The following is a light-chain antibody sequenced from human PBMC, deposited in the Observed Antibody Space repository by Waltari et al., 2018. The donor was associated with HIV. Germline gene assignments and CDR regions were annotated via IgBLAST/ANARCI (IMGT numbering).Light chain of an antibody. CDR2: GNT. CDR1: SSNIGAGYD. J-gene: IGLJ3*02. Sequence: QSVLTQPPSLSGAPGQRVTISCTGSSSNIGAGYDVHWYQQLPGTAPKPLIYGNTNRPSGSPDPFSSSKSGTSASLAITGLQAEDEGTYYCQSYDNSLSGHWGFGGGTKLTVL. V-gene: IGLV1-40*01. CDR3: QSYDNSLSGHWG.